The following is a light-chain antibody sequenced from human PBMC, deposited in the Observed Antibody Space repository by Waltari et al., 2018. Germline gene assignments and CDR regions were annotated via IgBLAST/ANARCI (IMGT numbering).Light chain of an antibody. CDR3: SSYTSSSTYVV. CDR2: DGS. CDR1: SSDVGAYNY. Sequence: QSALTQPASVSGSPGQSITISCTGTSSDVGAYNYVSWYQRHPGKAPKLIIFDGSNRPSGVSNRFSGSKSGDTASLTISGLQAEDEADYYCSSYTSSSTYVVFGGGTKLTVL. J-gene: IGLJ2*01. V-gene: IGLV2-14*03.